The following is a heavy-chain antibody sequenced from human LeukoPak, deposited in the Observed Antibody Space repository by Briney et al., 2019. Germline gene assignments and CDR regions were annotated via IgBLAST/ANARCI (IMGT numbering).Heavy chain of an antibody. CDR2: ISGSGGST. Sequence: GGSLRLSCAASGFTFSTYAMTWVRQAPGKGLEWVSAISGSGGSTYYADSVKGRFTISGDNSKNTLYLQMNSLRAEDTAVYYCARTAPAAIYWFDPWGQGTLVTVSS. D-gene: IGHD2-2*02. CDR1: GFTFSTYA. J-gene: IGHJ5*02. V-gene: IGHV3-23*01. CDR3: ARTAPAAIYWFDP.